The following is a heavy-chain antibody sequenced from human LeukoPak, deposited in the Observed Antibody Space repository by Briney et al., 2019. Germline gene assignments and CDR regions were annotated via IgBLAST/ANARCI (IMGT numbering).Heavy chain of an antibody. CDR3: ARVTKSYYYYDYMDV. Sequence: ASVRVSCKASGYTFTSSGVGWVRQAPGQGLEWMGWISAYNGNTNYAQNLQGRVTMTTDTSTNTAYMQLRGLRSDDTALYYCARVTKSYYYYDYMDVWGNGTTVTVSS. V-gene: IGHV1-18*01. D-gene: IGHD4-11*01. CDR2: ISAYNGNT. CDR1: GYTFTSSG. J-gene: IGHJ6*03.